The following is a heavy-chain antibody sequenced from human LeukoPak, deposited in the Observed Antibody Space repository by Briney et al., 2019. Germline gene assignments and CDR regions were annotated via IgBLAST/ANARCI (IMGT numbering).Heavy chain of an antibody. Sequence: SVKVSFKASGGTFRSYAISGVRQAAGQGLEWMGRIIPILGIANYAQKFQGRVTITADKSTSTAYMELSSLRSEDTAVYYCARYSSGWYHNNWFDPWGQGTLVTVSS. CDR2: IIPILGIA. D-gene: IGHD6-19*01. V-gene: IGHV1-69*04. CDR3: ARYSSGWYHNNWFDP. J-gene: IGHJ5*02. CDR1: GGTFRSYA.